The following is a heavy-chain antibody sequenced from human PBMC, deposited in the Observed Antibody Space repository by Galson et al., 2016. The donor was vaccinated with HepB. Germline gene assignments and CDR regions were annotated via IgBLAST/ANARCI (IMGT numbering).Heavy chain of an antibody. CDR1: GFTFSNYA. D-gene: IGHD3-16*01. CDR3: GKHGGFDY. J-gene: IGHJ4*02. Sequence: SLRLSCAASGFTFSNYAMHWVRQAPGKGLEWVALISYDGSNKYYADSVKGRFTISRDNSKNTLYLQMNSLRAGDTAVYYCGKHGGFDYWGQGALVTVSS. V-gene: IGHV3-30-3*02. CDR2: ISYDGSNK.